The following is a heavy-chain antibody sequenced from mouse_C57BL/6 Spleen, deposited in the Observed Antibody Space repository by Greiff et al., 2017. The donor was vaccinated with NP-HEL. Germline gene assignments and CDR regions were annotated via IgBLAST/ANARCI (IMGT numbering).Heavy chain of an antibody. CDR3: ARSFYSNYVWFAY. D-gene: IGHD2-5*01. Sequence: QVQLQQSGAELAKPGASVKLSCKASGYTFTSYWMHWVKQRPGQGLEWIGYINPSSGYTKYNQKFKDKATLTADKSSSPAYMQLSSLTYEDSAVYYCARSFYSNYVWFAYWGQGTLVTVSA. CDR2: INPSSGYT. V-gene: IGHV1-7*01. CDR1: GYTFTSYW. J-gene: IGHJ3*01.